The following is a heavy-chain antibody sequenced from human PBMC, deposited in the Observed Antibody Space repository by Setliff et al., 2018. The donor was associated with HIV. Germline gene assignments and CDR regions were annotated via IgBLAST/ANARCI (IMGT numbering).Heavy chain of an antibody. CDR2: INPNSGDT. D-gene: IGHD6-13*01. V-gene: IGHV1-8*02. CDR3: ARATPSIVAAGDYYHFYMDV. CDR1: GYTFVSSH. J-gene: IGHJ6*03. Sequence: ASVKVSCKTSGYTFVSSHINWARQATGQGLEWMGWINPNSGDTGLAPKFQGRVTLTSNTSISTAYMQLGSLTSEDTAVYYCARATPSIVAAGDYYHFYMDVWGKGSTVTVSS.